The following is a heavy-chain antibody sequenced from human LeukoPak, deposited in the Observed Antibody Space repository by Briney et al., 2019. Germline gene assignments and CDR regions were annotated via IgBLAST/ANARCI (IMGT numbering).Heavy chain of an antibody. Sequence: GGSLRLSCEASGFTFSNYAIHWVRQAPGKGLEWVSIISFDGVDNYADSVKGRFTTSRDNSKNTLYLDMNSLRLEDTAVYYCASSFYWGYWGQGTLVTVSS. CDR3: ASSFYWGY. J-gene: IGHJ4*02. CDR1: GFTFSNYA. D-gene: IGHD7-27*01. CDR2: ISFDGVDN. V-gene: IGHV3-30*04.